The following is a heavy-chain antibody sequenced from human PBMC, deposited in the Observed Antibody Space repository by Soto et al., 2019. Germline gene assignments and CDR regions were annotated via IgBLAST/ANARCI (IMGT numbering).Heavy chain of an antibody. J-gene: IGHJ4*02. V-gene: IGHV3-7*01. Sequence: GGSLILSCAASGFNFSSYWMSWVRQAPGKGLEWVANIKQDGSEKYYVDSVKGRFTISRDNAKNSLYLQMNSLRAEDTAVYYCARDLGYFDYWGQGTLVTVSS. CDR1: GFNFSSYW. CDR2: IKQDGSEK. CDR3: ARDLGYFDY.